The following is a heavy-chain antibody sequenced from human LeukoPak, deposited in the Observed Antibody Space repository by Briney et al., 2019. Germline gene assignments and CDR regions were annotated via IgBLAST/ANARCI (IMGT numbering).Heavy chain of an antibody. V-gene: IGHV3-48*02. CDR1: GFTFRTNS. J-gene: IGHJ3*02. CDR2: ISDSSSTI. Sequence: GGSLRLSCAASGFTFRTNSMNWVRQAPGKGLEWVSYISDSSSTIYYADSVKGRFTISRDNAKNSLYLQVNSLRDEDTAVYYCARDYLYTFNIWGQGAMVTVSS. CDR3: ARDYLYTFNI. D-gene: IGHD2-2*02.